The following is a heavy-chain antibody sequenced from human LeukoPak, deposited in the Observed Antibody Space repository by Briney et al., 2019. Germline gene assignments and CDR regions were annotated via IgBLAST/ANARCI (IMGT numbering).Heavy chain of an antibody. CDR3: ARVGTTVTTVIDY. V-gene: IGHV4-39*07. D-gene: IGHD4-11*01. Sequence: SETLSLTCTVPGGSISSSSYYWGWIRQPPGKGLEWIGSIYYSGSTYYNPSLKSRVTISVDTSKNQFSLKLSSVTAADTAVYYCARVGTTVTTVIDYWGQGTLVTVSS. CDR1: GGSISSSSYY. CDR2: IYYSGST. J-gene: IGHJ4*02.